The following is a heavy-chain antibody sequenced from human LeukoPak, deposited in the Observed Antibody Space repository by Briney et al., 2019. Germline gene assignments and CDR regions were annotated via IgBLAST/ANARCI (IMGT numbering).Heavy chain of an antibody. D-gene: IGHD2-21*02. V-gene: IGHV3-30*02. CDR2: LRYDGSNN. CDR1: GFKFSSYG. J-gene: IGHJ3*02. Sequence: GGSLRLSCAASGFKFSSYGMHWVRQAPGKGLEWVAFLRYDGSNNYYADSVKGRFTISRDDSKNTLYLQMNSLRAEDTAVYYCAREEHIVVVTAIVAFDIWGKGTMVTVSS. CDR3: AREEHIVVVTAIVAFDI.